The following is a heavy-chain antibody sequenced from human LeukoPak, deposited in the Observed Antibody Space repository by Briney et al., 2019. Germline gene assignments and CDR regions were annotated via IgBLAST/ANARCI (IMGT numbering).Heavy chain of an antibody. V-gene: IGHV4-4*02. CDR3: ARQSSNSYGYRYFDY. D-gene: IGHD5-18*01. Sequence: PSETLSLTCAVSGGSISSSNWWSWVRQPPGKGLEWIGEIYHSGSTIYTPSLKSRVTISVDKSKNQFSLNLNSVTAADTAVYYCARQSSNSYGYRYFDYWGQGTLVTVSS. J-gene: IGHJ4*02. CDR2: IYHSGST. CDR1: GGSISSSNW.